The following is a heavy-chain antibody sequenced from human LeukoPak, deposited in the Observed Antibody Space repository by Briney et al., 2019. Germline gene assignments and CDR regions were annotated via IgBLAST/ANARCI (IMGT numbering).Heavy chain of an antibody. Sequence: ASVKVSCKASGYTFTGYYMHWVRQAPGQGLEWMGWINPDSGGTNYAQKFQGRVTMTRDRSISTAYMGLNRLTFDDTAVFYCARAEVNDFWGQGTLVTVSS. V-gene: IGHV1-2*02. CDR1: GYTFTGYY. J-gene: IGHJ4*02. CDR3: ARAEVNDF. CDR2: INPDSGGT.